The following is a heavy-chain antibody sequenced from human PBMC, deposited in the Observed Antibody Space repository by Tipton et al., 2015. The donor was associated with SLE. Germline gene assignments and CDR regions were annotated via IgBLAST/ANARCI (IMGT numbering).Heavy chain of an antibody. V-gene: IGHV4-34*01. J-gene: IGHJ4*02. CDR1: GGSFGDYY. CDR3: ARSPFNYGAY. Sequence: TLSLPCAVYGGSFGDYYWNWISQPPGKGLEWIGEINHSGRTNYNSSLKSRVIISIDTSKNQLSLRLTSVTAADTAVYYCARSPFNYGAYWGQGTLVTISS. CDR2: INHSGRT. D-gene: IGHD4-17*01.